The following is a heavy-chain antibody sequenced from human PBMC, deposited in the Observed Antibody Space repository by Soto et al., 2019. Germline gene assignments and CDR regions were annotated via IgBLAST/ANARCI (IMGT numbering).Heavy chain of an antibody. V-gene: IGHV4-34*01. J-gene: IGHJ3*02. CDR1: GGSFSGYY. Sequence: KPSETLSLTCAVYGGSFSGYYWSWIRQPPGKGLQWIGEISHSGSPNYNPSLKSRVTISVDTSKNQFSLKLGSVTAAGTAVYYCATYQEICSRANCYGAFDIWGQGTMVTVSS. CDR2: ISHSGSP. CDR3: ATYQEICSRANCYGAFDI. D-gene: IGHD2-2*01.